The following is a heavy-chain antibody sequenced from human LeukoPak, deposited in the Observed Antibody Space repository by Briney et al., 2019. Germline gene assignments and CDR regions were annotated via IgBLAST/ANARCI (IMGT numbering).Heavy chain of an antibody. CDR3: ARGSEDNWNDLLWAFDI. CDR2: INHSGST. D-gene: IGHD1-20*01. J-gene: IGHJ3*02. CDR1: GGSFSGYY. Sequence: SETLSLTCAVYGGSFSGYYWSWIRQPPGKGLERIGEINHSGSTNYNPSLKSRVTISVDTSKNQFSLKLSSVTAADTAVYYCARGSEDNWNDLLWAFDIWGQGTMVTVSS. V-gene: IGHV4-34*01.